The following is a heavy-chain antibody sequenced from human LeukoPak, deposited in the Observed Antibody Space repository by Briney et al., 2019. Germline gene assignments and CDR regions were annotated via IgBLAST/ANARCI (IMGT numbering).Heavy chain of an antibody. CDR1: GYTFTGYH. J-gene: IGHJ5*02. V-gene: IGHV1-2*02. D-gene: IGHD1-26*01. CDR2: INPNSGGT. CDR3: ASDNSVGDTAWWFDP. Sequence: ASMKVSCKASGYTFTGYHLHWVRQAPGQGPEWMGWINPNSGGTNYAPKFQGRVTMTRDTSISTAYMELSRVRSDDTAVYYCASDNSVGDTAWWFDPWGQGTLVTVSS.